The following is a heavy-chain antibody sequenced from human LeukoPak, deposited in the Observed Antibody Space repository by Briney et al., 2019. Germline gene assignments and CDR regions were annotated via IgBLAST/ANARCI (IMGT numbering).Heavy chain of an antibody. D-gene: IGHD3-10*01. J-gene: IGHJ1*01. V-gene: IGHV4-59*08. Sequence: SETLSLTCTVSGGSISSYYWSWIRQPPGKGLEWIGYIYYSGSTNYNPSLKSRVTISVDTSKNQFSLKLSSVTAADTAVYYCARFPWFGERYFQHWGQGTLVTVSS. CDR1: GGSISSYY. CDR3: ARFPWFGERYFQH. CDR2: IYYSGST.